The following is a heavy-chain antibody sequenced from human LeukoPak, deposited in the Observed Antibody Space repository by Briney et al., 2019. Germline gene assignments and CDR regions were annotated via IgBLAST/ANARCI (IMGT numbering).Heavy chain of an antibody. CDR2: IKQDGSEK. J-gene: IGHJ6*02. D-gene: IGHD3-10*01. CDR3: ARETGGSSIWYYYYGMDV. V-gene: IGHV3-7*01. CDR1: GFTFSRYW. Sequence: GGSLRLSCAASGFTFSRYWMSWVRQAPGKGLEWVANIKQDGSEKNHVDSVKGRFTISRDNAKNSLFLQMNSLRAEDTAVYYCARETGGSSIWYYYYGMDVWGQGTTVTVSS.